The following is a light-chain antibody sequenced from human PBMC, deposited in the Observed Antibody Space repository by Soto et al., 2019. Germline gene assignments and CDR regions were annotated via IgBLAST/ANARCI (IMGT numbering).Light chain of an antibody. Sequence: EIVLTQSPGTLSLSPGERATLSCRASESVSSKYSAWYQQKPGQAPRLLTYDVSSRATGIPDRFSGSGSETDFTLMISRLEPEDFAVYYCQHHGISPSMYSFGQGIKLEI. J-gene: IGKJ2*03. CDR3: QHHGISPSMYS. CDR2: DVS. CDR1: ESVSSKY. V-gene: IGKV3-20*01.